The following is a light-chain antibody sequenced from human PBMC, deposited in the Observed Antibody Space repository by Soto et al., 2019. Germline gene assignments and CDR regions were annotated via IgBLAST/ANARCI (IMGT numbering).Light chain of an antibody. CDR3: QQLKTYPLT. Sequence: DIQLTQSPSFLSASVGDRVTITCRASQDISNLLGWYQQKPGKAPKLLIYAASTLQSGVPSRFSGSGSGTEFALTISSLQPEDFATYYCQQLKTYPLTFGPGTKVDI. CDR1: QDISNL. CDR2: AAS. V-gene: IGKV1-9*01. J-gene: IGKJ3*01.